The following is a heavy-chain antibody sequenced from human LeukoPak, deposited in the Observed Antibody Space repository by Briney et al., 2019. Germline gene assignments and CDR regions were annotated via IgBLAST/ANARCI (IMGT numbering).Heavy chain of an antibody. CDR1: RFTFSNYW. V-gene: IGHV3-7*04. CDR2: IKQDGSEK. Sequence: GGSLRLSCAASRFTFSNYWMSWVRQAPGKGLEWVANIKQDGSEKYYVDSVKGRFTISRVNAKNSLYLQMNSLRAEDTAVYYCARDPFLRDYYYYGMDVWGQGTTVTVSS. J-gene: IGHJ6*02. CDR3: ARDPFLRDYYYYGMDV.